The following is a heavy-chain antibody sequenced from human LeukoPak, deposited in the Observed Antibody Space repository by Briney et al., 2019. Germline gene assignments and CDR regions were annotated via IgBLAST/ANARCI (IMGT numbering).Heavy chain of an antibody. CDR3: AVEVASVGFDY. V-gene: IGHV4-39*07. CDR2: IYYSGST. J-gene: IGHJ4*02. D-gene: IGHD2-21*01. Sequence: SETLSPTCTVSGGSISSSSYYWGWIRQPPGKGLEWIGGIYYSGSTYYNPSLKSRVTISVDTSKNQFSLKLSSVTAADTAVYYCAVEVASVGFDYWGQETLVTVSS. CDR1: GGSISSSSYY.